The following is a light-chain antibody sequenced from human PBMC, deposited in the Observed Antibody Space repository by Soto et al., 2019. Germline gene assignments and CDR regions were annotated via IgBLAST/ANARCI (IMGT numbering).Light chain of an antibody. CDR1: SSNIGSNA. V-gene: IGLV1-44*01. CDR3: AAWDDSLNGHYV. J-gene: IGLJ1*01. CDR2: SNN. Sequence: QSVLPQPPSASGTPGQRVTISCSGSSSNIGSNAVNWYQQLPGTAPKLLIYSNNRRPSGVPDRFSGSKSGTSASLAISRLQSEDEADYYCAAWDDSLNGHYVFGSGTKVTVL.